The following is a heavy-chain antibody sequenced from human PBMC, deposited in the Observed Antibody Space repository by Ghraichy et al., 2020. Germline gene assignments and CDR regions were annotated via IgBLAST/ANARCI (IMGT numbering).Heavy chain of an antibody. Sequence: SETLSLTCAVYVGSFSGYYWSWIRQPPGRGLEWIGEINPTGTTNNNPSLKSRLTLLVDPSKNQFSLQLKSVTAADTAVYYCARRRQTWSAAEGDAFDIWDHGTMVTVSS. CDR1: VGSFSGYY. D-gene: IGHD5-18*01. CDR2: INPTGTT. V-gene: IGHV4-34*01. J-gene: IGHJ3*02. CDR3: ARRRQTWSAAEGDAFDI.